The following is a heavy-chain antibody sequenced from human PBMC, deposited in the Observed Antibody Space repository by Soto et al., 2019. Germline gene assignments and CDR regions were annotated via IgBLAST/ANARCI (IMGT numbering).Heavy chain of an antibody. CDR3: ARCYYDILTGYYTYGMDV. V-gene: IGHV4-39*01. J-gene: IGHJ6*02. CDR1: GGSISSSSYY. CDR2: IYYSGST. Sequence: SETLSLTCTVSGGSISSSSYYWGWIRQPPGKGLEWIGSIYYSGSTYYNPSLKSRVTISVDTSKNQFSLKLSSVTAADTAVYYCARCYYDILTGYYTYGMDVWGQGTTVTVSS. D-gene: IGHD3-9*01.